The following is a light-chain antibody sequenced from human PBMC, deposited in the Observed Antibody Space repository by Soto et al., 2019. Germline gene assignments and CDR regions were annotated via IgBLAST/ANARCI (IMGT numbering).Light chain of an antibody. CDR3: QQYGFSFRA. CDR1: QSVSSTY. V-gene: IGKV3-20*01. J-gene: IGKJ1*01. Sequence: EILLTQSPGTLSLSPGERATLSCRASQSVSSTYLSWYQLKPGQAPRLLIYGASSRATGIPDRFSGSGSGTDFTLTISRLEPEDFGVYYCQQYGFSFRAFGQGTKVEL. CDR2: GAS.